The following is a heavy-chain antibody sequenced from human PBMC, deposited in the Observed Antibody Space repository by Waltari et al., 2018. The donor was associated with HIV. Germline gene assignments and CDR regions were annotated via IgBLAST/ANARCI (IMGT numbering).Heavy chain of an antibody. CDR3: ATVSSGWSIFKI. CDR2: IHYSGST. CDR1: GGSISTYY. J-gene: IGHJ4*02. Sequence: QVQLQESGPGLVKPSEALSLTCTVSGGSISTYYWSWIRQPPGKGLEWIGYIHYSGSTNYNPSLKSRVTISVDTSNNQFSLKMISVTAADSAIYYCATVSSGWSIFKIWGQGTLVTVSS. V-gene: IGHV4-59*12. D-gene: IGHD6-19*01.